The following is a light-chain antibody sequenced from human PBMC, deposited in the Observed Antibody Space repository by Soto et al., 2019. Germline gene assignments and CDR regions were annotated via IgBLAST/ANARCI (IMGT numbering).Light chain of an antibody. CDR3: TSYTSISTWV. J-gene: IGLJ3*02. CDR1: SSDVGGYNY. CDR2: DVS. Sequence: QSALTQPASVSGSPGQSITISCTGTSSDVGGYNYVSWSQQHPGKAPKLMIYDVSNRPSGVSNRFSGSQSGNTASLTISGLQADDEADYYCTSYTSISTWVFGGGTKLTVL. V-gene: IGLV2-14*03.